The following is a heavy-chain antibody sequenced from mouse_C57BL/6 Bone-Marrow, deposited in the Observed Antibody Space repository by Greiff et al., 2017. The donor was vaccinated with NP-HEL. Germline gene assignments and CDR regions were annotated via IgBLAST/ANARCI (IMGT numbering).Heavy chain of an antibody. CDR1: GYTFTGYW. CDR3: AGGWLLPWYFDV. J-gene: IGHJ1*03. V-gene: IGHV1-9*01. CDR2: ILPGSGST. D-gene: IGHD2-3*01. Sequence: QVQLKESGAELMKPGASVKLSCKATGYTFTGYWIEWVKQRPGHGLEWIGEILPGSGSTNYNEKFKGKATLTADTSSNTAYMQLSSLTTEDSAIYYCAGGWLLPWYFDVWGTGTTVTVSS.